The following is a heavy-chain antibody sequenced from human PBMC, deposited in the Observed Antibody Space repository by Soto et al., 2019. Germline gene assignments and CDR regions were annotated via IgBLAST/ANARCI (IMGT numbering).Heavy chain of an antibody. Sequence: QVQLVESGGGVVQPGRSLRLSCAASGFTFSNYGMHWVRQAPGQGLDWVAFISYDGSDRFYADSVKGRFTISRDNSKNTLYLQMNSLTTEDTALYYCARDLQVAIFGVVIRYYGMDVWGQGTTVTVSS. D-gene: IGHD3-3*01. CDR2: ISYDGSDR. V-gene: IGHV3-30-3*01. CDR1: GFTFSNYG. CDR3: ARDLQVAIFGVVIRYYGMDV. J-gene: IGHJ6*02.